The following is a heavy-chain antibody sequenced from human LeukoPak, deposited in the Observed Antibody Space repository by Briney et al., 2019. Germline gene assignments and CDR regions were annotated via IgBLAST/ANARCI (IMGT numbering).Heavy chain of an antibody. J-gene: IGHJ4*02. V-gene: IGHV3-74*01. D-gene: IGHD6-19*01. Sequence: GGSLRLSCAASGFTFSSYWMLWVRQTPGQGLVWVSRISPDGSSTSYADSVKGRFTISRDNAKNTLYLQMNSLRAEDTAVYYCAREQGSGWHHFDYWGQGTLVTVSS. CDR2: ISPDGSST. CDR3: AREQGSGWHHFDY. CDR1: GFTFSSYW.